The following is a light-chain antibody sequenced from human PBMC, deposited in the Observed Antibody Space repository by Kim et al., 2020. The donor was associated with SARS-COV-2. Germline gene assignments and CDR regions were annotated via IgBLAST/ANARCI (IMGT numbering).Light chain of an antibody. J-gene: IGKJ1*01. CDR2: AAS. Sequence: ASVGDRVNITCRTSQRISSSLNWYQQKPGTAPKLLIYAASGLQSGVPSRFSGSGSGTDFTLTINGLQPEDFATYFCQQSYTFPRTFGQGTKVDIK. CDR1: QRISSS. V-gene: IGKV1-39*01. CDR3: QQSYTFPRT.